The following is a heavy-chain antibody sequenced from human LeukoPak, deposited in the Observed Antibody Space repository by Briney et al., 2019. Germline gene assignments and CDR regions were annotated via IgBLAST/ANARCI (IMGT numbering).Heavy chain of an antibody. CDR2: IYYSGST. CDR3: AFEAVADIGITF. D-gene: IGHD6-19*01. J-gene: IGHJ4*02. Sequence: SETLSLTCTVSGGSISTYYWSWIRQPPGKGLEWIGYIYYSGSTNYNPSLKSRVTISVDTSKNQFSLKLSSVTAADTAVYYCAFEAVADIGITFWGQGTLVTVSS. V-gene: IGHV4-59*01. CDR1: GGSISTYY.